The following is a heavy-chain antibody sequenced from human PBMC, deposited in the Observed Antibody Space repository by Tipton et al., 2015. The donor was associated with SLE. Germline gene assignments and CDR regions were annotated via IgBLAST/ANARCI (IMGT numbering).Heavy chain of an antibody. CDR2: ISYDGSNK. CDR3: ARDLGQWGFDY. D-gene: IGHD1-26*01. CDR1: GFTFDDYG. J-gene: IGHJ4*02. Sequence: SLRLSCAASGFTFDDYGMHWVRQAPGKGLEWVAVISYDGSNKYYADSVKGRFTISRDNSKNTLYLQMNSLRAEDTAVYYCARDLGQWGFDYWGQGTLVTVSS. V-gene: IGHV3-30*03.